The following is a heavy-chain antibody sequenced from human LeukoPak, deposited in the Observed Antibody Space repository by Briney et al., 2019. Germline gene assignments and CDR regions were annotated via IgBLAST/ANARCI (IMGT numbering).Heavy chain of an antibody. CDR2: INAGNGNT. D-gene: IGHD5-18*01. CDR1: GYTFTSYA. J-gene: IGHJ4*02. CDR3: ARTQGYSYGLYFDY. Sequence: ASVKVSCKASGYTFTSYAMHWVRQAPGQRLEWMGWINAGNGNTKYSQEFQGRVTITRDTSASTAYMELSSLRPEDMAVYYCARTQGYSYGLYFDYWGQGTLVTVSS. V-gene: IGHV1-3*03.